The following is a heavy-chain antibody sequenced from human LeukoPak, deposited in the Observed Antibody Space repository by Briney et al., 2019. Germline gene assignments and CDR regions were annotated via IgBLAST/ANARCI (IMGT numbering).Heavy chain of an antibody. CDR2: IWYDGSNK. Sequence: QSGGSLRLSCAASGFTFSSYGMHWVRQAPGKGLEWVAVIWYDGSNKYYADSVKGRFTISRDNSKNTLYLQMNSLRAEDTAVYHCAKDVYNFWSGYHFDYWGQGTLVTVSS. CDR3: AKDVYNFWSGYHFDY. V-gene: IGHV3-33*06. D-gene: IGHD3-3*01. CDR1: GFTFSSYG. J-gene: IGHJ4*02.